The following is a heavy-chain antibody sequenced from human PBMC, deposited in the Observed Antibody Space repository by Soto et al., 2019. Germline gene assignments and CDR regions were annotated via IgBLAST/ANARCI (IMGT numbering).Heavy chain of an antibody. CDR3: TRESGTYYDFWSGYYTGYYFDY. V-gene: IGHV3-49*04. CDR1: GXTLGEYA. J-gene: IGHJ4*02. D-gene: IGHD3-3*01. Sequence: GSLRICCTASGXTLGEYAMSWVRQAPGRGVEGVGFIRSKAYGGTTEYAASVKGRFTISRDDYKSIAYLQMKSLKTEDTAAYYCTRESGTYYDFWSGYYTGYYFDYWGQGTLVTVSS. CDR2: IRSKAYGGTT.